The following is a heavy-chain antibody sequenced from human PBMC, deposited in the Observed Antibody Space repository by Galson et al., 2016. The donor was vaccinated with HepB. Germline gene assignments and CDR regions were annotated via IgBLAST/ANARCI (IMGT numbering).Heavy chain of an antibody. CDR1: GGSISRSSDY. CDR2: IYDSGST. CDR3: ARAVWLPLSGMDV. J-gene: IGHJ6*02. Sequence: SETLSLTCSVSGGSISRSSDYWGWIRQPPGKGLEWIGTIYDSGSTYYNPSLNSRVTISVDTSKNQFSLKVSSVTAADTAVYYCARAVWLPLSGMDVWGQGTTVTVSS. V-gene: IGHV4-39*07. D-gene: IGHD3-10*01.